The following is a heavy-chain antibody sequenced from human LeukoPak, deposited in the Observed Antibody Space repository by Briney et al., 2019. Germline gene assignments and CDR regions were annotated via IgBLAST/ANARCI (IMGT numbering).Heavy chain of an antibody. Sequence: GGSLRLSCAASGFTFSSYAMIWVGQAPGKGLEWVSTISGSGGSTYYADSVKGRFTISRANSKNTLYLQMNSLRPEDTAVYYCAKDTPITIRAWFDPWGQGTLVTVSS. J-gene: IGHJ5*02. CDR2: ISGSGGST. CDR1: GFTFSSYA. D-gene: IGHD3-3*01. CDR3: AKDTPITIRAWFDP. V-gene: IGHV3-23*01.